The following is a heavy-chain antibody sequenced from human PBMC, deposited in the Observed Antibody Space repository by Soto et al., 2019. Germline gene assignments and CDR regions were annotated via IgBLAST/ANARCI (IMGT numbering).Heavy chain of an antibody. J-gene: IGHJ3*02. V-gene: IGHV4-30-4*01. CDR1: GGSISSGDYY. D-gene: IGHD3-16*02. Sequence: SETLSLTCTVSGGSISSGDYYWSWIRQPPGKGLEWIGYIYYSGSTYYNPSLKSRVTISVDTSKNQFSLKLSSVTAADTAVYYCARDTYFGGVIVRFKDAFDIWGQGTMGTVSS. CDR2: IYYSGST. CDR3: ARDTYFGGVIVRFKDAFDI.